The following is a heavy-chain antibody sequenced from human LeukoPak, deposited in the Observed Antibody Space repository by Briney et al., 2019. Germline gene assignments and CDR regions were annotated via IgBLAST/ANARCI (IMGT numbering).Heavy chain of an antibody. CDR2: IKPDGSDK. CDR1: GFTFSGSW. V-gene: IGHV3-7*01. D-gene: IGHD2/OR15-2a*01. CDR3: ASDHGCESTSNRAFVY. Sequence: GGSLTLSCAVSGFTFSGSWMTWVRPAPGKGREWVANIKPDGSDKKYVDSVKGRFTIARDNAKNSLYLQMNSLRADDTAVYYCASDHGCESTSNRAFVYWGQGALATVSS. J-gene: IGHJ4*02.